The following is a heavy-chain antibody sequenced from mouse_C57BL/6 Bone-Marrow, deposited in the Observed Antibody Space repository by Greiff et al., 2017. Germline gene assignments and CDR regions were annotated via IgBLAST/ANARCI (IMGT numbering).Heavy chain of an antibody. D-gene: IGHD2-1*01. J-gene: IGHJ2*01. Sequence: VQLQQSGPELVKPGASVKISCKASGYTFTDYYMNWVKQSHGKSLEWIGDINPNNGGTSYNQKFKGKATLTVDKSSSTAYMELRSLTSEDSAVYYCAIIYYGNFDYWGQGTTLTVSS. V-gene: IGHV1-26*01. CDR1: GYTFTDYY. CDR2: INPNNGGT. CDR3: AIIYYGNFDY.